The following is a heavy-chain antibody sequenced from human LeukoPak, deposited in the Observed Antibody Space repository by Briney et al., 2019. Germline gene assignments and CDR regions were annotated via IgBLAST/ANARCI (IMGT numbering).Heavy chain of an antibody. D-gene: IGHD3-10*01. Sequence: GGSLRLSCADSGFTFSSYWMSWVRQAPGRGLEWVANIKRDGSEKYYVDSVKGRFTISRDNANNSLYLQMNSLRAEDTAVYYCARVNVLLWFGERGYYFDYWGQGTLVTVSS. CDR1: GFTFSSYW. CDR2: IKRDGSEK. CDR3: ARVNVLLWFGERGYYFDY. V-gene: IGHV3-7*04. J-gene: IGHJ4*02.